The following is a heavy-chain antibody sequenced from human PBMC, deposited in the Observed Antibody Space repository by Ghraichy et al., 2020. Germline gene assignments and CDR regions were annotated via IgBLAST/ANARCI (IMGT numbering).Heavy chain of an antibody. CDR3: ASALNYGGFDY. CDR2: VYYDGST. J-gene: IGHJ4*01. Sequence: LSLTCAVSGGAISSSAYSWTWVRQPPEKGLEWIAYVYYDGSTYYNPSLKSRVTISLDNSKNQFSLELTSVTGADTAVYYWASALNYGGFDYWGHGTLVTVSS. V-gene: IGHV4-30-2*01. CDR1: GGAISSSAYS. D-gene: IGHD4-17*01.